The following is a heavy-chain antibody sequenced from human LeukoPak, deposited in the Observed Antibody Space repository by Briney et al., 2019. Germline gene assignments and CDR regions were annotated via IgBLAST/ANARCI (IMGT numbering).Heavy chain of an antibody. D-gene: IGHD2/OR15-2a*01. CDR2: ISSSSSYI. CDR1: GFTFSSYS. V-gene: IGHV3-21*01. J-gene: IGHJ6*02. CDR3: ARGRDLSGRMDV. Sequence: PGGSLRLSCAASGFTFSSYSMNWVRQAPGKGLEWVSSISSSSSYIYYADSVKGRFTISRDNAKNSLYLQMNSLRAEDTAVYYCARGRDLSGRMDVWGQGTTVTVSS.